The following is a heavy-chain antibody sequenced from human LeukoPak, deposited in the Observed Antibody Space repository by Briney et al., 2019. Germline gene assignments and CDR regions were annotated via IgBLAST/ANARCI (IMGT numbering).Heavy chain of an antibody. D-gene: IGHD3-9*01. Sequence: SETLSLTCTVSGDSINGYYWSWIRQPPGKGLEWIGEINHSGSTNYNPSLKSRVTISVDTSKNQFSLKLNSVTAADTAVYYCARHAWDDLLTGGGYYFDYWGQGTLVTVSS. CDR2: INHSGST. J-gene: IGHJ4*02. V-gene: IGHV4-34*01. CDR3: ARHAWDDLLTGGGYYFDY. CDR1: GDSINGYY.